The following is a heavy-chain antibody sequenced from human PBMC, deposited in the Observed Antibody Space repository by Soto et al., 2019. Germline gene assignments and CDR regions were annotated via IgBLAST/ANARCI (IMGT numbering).Heavy chain of an antibody. J-gene: IGHJ4*02. V-gene: IGHV3-74*01. CDR3: ARDLEHCGYDSGLDS. D-gene: IGHD5-12*01. Sequence: EVQLVESGGGLVQPGGSLRLSCAASGFTFRRYWMHWVRQAPGKGLVWVSRINSDGSSTTYADSVKGGFTISIDNAKSTLYLQMNSLRVDDTAVYYCARDLEHCGYDSGLDSWGQGTVVLVSS. CDR1: GFTFRRYW. CDR2: INSDGSST.